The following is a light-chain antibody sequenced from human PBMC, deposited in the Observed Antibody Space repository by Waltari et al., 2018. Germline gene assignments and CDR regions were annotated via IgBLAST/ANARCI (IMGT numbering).Light chain of an antibody. CDR3: TSYTSSSTLV. J-gene: IGLJ3*02. CDR2: DVS. V-gene: IGLV2-14*03. Sequence: QSALTQPASVSGSPGQSIPLSCTGTSSDVGGYDYVSWYQQHPEKAPKLMIYDVSKRPSGVSNRFSGSKSGNTASLTISGLQAEDEADYYCTSYTSSSTLVFGGGTKLTVL. CDR1: SSDVGGYDY.